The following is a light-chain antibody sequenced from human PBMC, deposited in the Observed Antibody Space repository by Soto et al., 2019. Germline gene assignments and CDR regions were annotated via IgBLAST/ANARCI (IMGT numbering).Light chain of an antibody. CDR1: SSDVGGYNY. V-gene: IGLV2-8*01. CDR2: EVS. J-gene: IGLJ2*01. Sequence: QSVLTQPPSASGSSGQSVTISCTGTSSDVGGYNYVSWYQQHPGKAPKLMIYEVSKRPSGVPDRFSGSKSGNTASLTVSGLQAEDEADYYCSSYAGSNRVFGGGTQLTVL. CDR3: SSYAGSNRV.